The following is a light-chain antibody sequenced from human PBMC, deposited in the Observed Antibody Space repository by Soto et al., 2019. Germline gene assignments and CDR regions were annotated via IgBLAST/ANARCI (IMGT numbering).Light chain of an antibody. CDR2: GAS. CDR1: QSVSSSY. J-gene: IGKJ1*01. V-gene: IGKV3-20*01. CDR3: QQYGSSPRT. Sequence: EIVLTQSPCTLSFSPGERATLSCRASQSVSSSYLAWYQQKPGQAPRLLVYGASSRATGIPDRISGSGSGTDFTLTISRLEPEDFAVYYCQQYGSSPRTFGQGTTVEIK.